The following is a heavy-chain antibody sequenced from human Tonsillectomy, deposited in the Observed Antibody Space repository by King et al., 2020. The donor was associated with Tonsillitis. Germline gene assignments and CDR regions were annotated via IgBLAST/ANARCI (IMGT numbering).Heavy chain of an antibody. V-gene: IGHV3-23*04. J-gene: IGHJ4*02. D-gene: IGHD3-22*01. CDR1: GFTFSSYA. CDR3: AKGGDAYCYEGSRYYPFDY. CDR2: LSGSASRT. Sequence: VQLVESGGGLVQPGGSLRLSCAASGFTFSSYAMTWVRQAPGKGLEWVSTLSGSASRTFYADSVKGRFTISRDNSKNTLYLQMNSLRAEDTAIYYCAKGGDAYCYEGSRYYPFDYWGQGNLVTVSS.